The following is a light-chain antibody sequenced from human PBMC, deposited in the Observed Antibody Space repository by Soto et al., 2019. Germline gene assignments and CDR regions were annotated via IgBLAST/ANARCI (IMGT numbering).Light chain of an antibody. CDR1: SGDVGGYNY. CDR3: SSFTDMNTQV. V-gene: IGLV2-14*03. J-gene: IGLJ2*01. CDR2: DVN. Sequence: QSALTQPASVSGFPGQSITISCTGTSGDVGGYNYVSWYQQHPGEAPKLIIFDVNHRPSGISNRFSGSKSGNTASLTVSGLQAEDEADYYCSSFTDMNTQVFGGGTQLTVL.